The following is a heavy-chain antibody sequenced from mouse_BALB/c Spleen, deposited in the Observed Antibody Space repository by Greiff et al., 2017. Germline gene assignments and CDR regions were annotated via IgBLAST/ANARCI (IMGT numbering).Heavy chain of an antibody. V-gene: IGHV3-8*02. Sequence: VQLKQSGPSLVKPSQTLSLTCSVTGDSITSGYWNWIRKFPGNKLEYMGYISYSGSTYYNPSLKSRISITQDTSKNQYYLQLNSVTTEDTATYYCARYRYDEAWFAYWGQGTLVTVSA. CDR1: GDSITSGY. CDR2: ISYSGST. CDR3: ARYRYDEAWFAY. D-gene: IGHD2-14*01. J-gene: IGHJ3*01.